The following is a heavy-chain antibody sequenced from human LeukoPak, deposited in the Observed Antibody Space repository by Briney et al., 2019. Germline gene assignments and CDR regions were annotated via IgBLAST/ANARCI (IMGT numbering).Heavy chain of an antibody. D-gene: IGHD3-16*01. CDR3: ARGGGLDV. CDR1: GFTFSSYW. Sequence: PGGSLRLSCAASGFTFSSYWMNWARQAHGQGLEWVASINHNGNVNYYVDSVKGRFTISRDNAKNSLYLQMGNLRAEDTAVYFCARGGGLDVWGQGATVTVSS. CDR2: INHNGNVN. J-gene: IGHJ6*02. V-gene: IGHV3-7*03.